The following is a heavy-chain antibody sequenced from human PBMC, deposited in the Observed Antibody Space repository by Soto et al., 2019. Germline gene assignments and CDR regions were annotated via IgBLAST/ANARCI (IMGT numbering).Heavy chain of an antibody. CDR2: IRSGGDT. CDR1: GLSFSDYW. D-gene: IGHD1-1*01. CDR3: GRVDWNAGAD. V-gene: IGHV3-74*01. Sequence: EVRLAESGGGLVQPGGSLRLSCVASGLSFSDYWIHWVRQAPGKGLIWVSGIRSGGDTDYADSVKGRFTISRDNAKNTEYLQMNNLRVDDTAVYYCGRVDWNAGADWGQGTLVTVSS. J-gene: IGHJ4*02.